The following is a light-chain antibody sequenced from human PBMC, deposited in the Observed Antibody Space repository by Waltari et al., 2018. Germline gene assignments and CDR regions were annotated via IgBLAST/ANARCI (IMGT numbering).Light chain of an antibody. V-gene: IGLV1-47*01. Sequence: QSVLTQPPSASGTPGQGVTISCSGSSSNTGRNYVCWYPQPPGTTPKPLIYKNGQRPSGVPDRFSGSKSGTSASLAVSGLRSEDEADYYCAAWDDSLSGPVFGGGTKLTVL. J-gene: IGLJ2*01. CDR1: SSNTGRNY. CDR2: KNG. CDR3: AAWDDSLSGPV.